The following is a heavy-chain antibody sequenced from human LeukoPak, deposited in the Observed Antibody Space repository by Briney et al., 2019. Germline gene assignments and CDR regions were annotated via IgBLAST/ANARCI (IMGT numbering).Heavy chain of an antibody. Sequence: PSETLSLTCSVSGYSITSGYFWGWVRQPPGKGLEWIGNIYHSGSTYYNPSLKSRVTISVDTSKSQFSLKLTPIIAADTAVYYCAREFDYWGQGTLATVSS. CDR1: GYSITSGYF. CDR3: AREFDY. CDR2: IYHSGST. V-gene: IGHV4-38-2*02. J-gene: IGHJ4*02.